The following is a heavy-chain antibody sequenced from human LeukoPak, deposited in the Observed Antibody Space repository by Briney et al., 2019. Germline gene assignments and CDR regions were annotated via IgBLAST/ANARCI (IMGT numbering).Heavy chain of an antibody. D-gene: IGHD3-16*01. Sequence: SETLSLTCTVSGGSISSGSYYWSWIRQPAGKGLEWIGRIYTSGSTNYNPSLKSRVTISVDTSKNQFSLKLSSVTAADTAVYYCARGGKKYAASSLGIWGQGTMVTVSS. J-gene: IGHJ3*02. V-gene: IGHV4-61*02. CDR2: IYTSGST. CDR3: ARGGKKYAASSLGI. CDR1: GGSISSGSYY.